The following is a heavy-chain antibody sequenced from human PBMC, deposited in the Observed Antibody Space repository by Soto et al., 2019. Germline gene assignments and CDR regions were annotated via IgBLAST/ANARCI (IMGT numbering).Heavy chain of an antibody. Sequence: QVPLVESGGGVVQPGRSLRLSCAASGFTFSSYAMHWVRQAPGKGLEWVAVISYDGSNKYYADSVKGRFTISRDNSKXXLXLXXNSLRAEDTAVYYCARDRVTMVRGVTLFGYYGMDVWGQGTTVTVSS. CDR1: GFTFSSYA. D-gene: IGHD3-10*01. J-gene: IGHJ6*02. V-gene: IGHV3-30-3*01. CDR3: ARDRVTMVRGVTLFGYYGMDV. CDR2: ISYDGSNK.